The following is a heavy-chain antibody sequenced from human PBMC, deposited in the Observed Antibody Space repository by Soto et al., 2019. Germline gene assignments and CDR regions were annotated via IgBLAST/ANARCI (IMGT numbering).Heavy chain of an antibody. CDR2: ISGSGGST. CDR3: AKDEAYCGGDCYFDY. CDR1: GFTFRSYV. D-gene: IGHD2-21*02. Sequence: EVQLLESGGGLVQPGGSLRLSCAASGFTFRSYVMSWVRQAPGKGLEWVSAISGSGGSTYYADSVKGRFTISRDNSKNTLYLQINSLRAEDTAVYYCAKDEAYCGGDCYFDYWGQGTLVTVSS. V-gene: IGHV3-23*01. J-gene: IGHJ4*02.